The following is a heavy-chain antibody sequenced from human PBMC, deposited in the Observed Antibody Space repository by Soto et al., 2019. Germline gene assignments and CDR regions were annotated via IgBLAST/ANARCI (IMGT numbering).Heavy chain of an antibody. CDR2: ISGSGGST. J-gene: IGHJ3*02. Sequence: EVQLLESGGGLVQPGGSLRLSCAASGFTFSSYAMSWVRQAPGKGLEWVSAISGSGGSTYYADSVKGRFTISRDNSKNTLYLQMNSLRAEDTAVYYCAKDIGYCSGGSCYHDAFDIWGQGTMVTVSS. CDR3: AKDIGYCSGGSCYHDAFDI. CDR1: GFTFSSYA. V-gene: IGHV3-23*01. D-gene: IGHD2-15*01.